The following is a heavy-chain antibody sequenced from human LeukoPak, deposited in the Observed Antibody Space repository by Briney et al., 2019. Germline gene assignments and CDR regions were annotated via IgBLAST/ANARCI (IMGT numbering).Heavy chain of an antibody. CDR2: IYYSGST. J-gene: IGHJ5*02. V-gene: IGHV4-59*01. CDR1: GGSISSYY. D-gene: IGHD3-3*01. Sequence: SETLSLTCTVSGGSISSYYWSWIRQPPGKGLEWIGYIYYSGSTNYNPSLKSRVTISVDTSKNQFSLKLSSVTAADTAVYYCARYPFWSGYNWFDPWGQGTLVTVSS. CDR3: ARYPFWSGYNWFDP.